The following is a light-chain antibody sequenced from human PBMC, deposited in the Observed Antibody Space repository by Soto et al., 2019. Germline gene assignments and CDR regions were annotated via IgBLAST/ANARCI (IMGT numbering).Light chain of an antibody. V-gene: IGKV3-15*01. Sequence: EIVITQSPATLSVSPGERATLSCRASQSVSSNLAWYQLKPGQAPRLLIYGASARATGIPARFSGSGSGTEFTLTISSLQSEDFAVYFCQHYNNWPLTFGPGTKVDIK. J-gene: IGKJ3*01. CDR2: GAS. CDR3: QHYNNWPLT. CDR1: QSVSSN.